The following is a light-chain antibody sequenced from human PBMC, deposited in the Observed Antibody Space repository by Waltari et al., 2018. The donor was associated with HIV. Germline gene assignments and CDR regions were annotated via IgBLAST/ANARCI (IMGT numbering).Light chain of an antibody. CDR3: QSYDISLSGLGV. J-gene: IGLJ3*02. CDR2: DNS. Sequence: QSVLTQPPSVSGAPGQRVTIPCPGRRSNIGAGYAVHWDNKPHGPAPRPLITAHQQRPETAPKLLIYDNSNRPSGVPDRFSGSNSGTSASLAITGLQADDEADYYCQSYDISLSGLGVFGGGTKLTVL. V-gene: IGLV1-40*01. CDR1: RSNIGAGYA.